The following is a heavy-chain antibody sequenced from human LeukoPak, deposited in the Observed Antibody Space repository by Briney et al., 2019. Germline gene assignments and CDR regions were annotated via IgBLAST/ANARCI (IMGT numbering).Heavy chain of an antibody. CDR3: AKDRGRIAVAGTFDY. D-gene: IGHD6-19*01. CDR2: ISYDGSNK. Sequence: LPGGSLRLSCAASGFTFSSYGMHWVRQAPGKGLEWVAVISYDGSNKYYADSVKGRFTISSDNSKNTLYLQMNSLRAEDTAVYYCAKDRGRIAVAGTFDYWGQGTLVTVSS. CDR1: GFTFSSYG. V-gene: IGHV3-30*18. J-gene: IGHJ4*02.